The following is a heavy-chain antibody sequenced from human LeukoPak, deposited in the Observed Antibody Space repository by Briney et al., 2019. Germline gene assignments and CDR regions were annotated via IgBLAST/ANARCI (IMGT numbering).Heavy chain of an antibody. D-gene: IGHD3-10*01. CDR2: IKQDGSDK. Sequence: PGGSLRLSCAASGFTFINYWMSWVRQAPGKGLEWVANIKQDGSDKDYVDSVKGRFTISRDNAKNSLYLQMNSLRAEDTAVYYCASLNYGSGSYYKTHRVDYWGQGTLVTVSS. J-gene: IGHJ4*02. CDR1: GFTFINYW. V-gene: IGHV3-7*01. CDR3: ASLNYGSGSYYKTHRVDY.